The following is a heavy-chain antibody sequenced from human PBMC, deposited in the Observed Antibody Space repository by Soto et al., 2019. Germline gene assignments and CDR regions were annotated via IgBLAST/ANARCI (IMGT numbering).Heavy chain of an antibody. V-gene: IGHV1-46*01. CDR1: GYTFTSYY. CDR2: INPSGGST. J-gene: IGHJ4*02. Sequence: ASVKVSCKASGYTFTSYYMHWVRQAPGQGLEWMGIINPSGGSTSYAQKFQGRVTMTRDTSTSTVYMELSSLRSEDTAVYYCARAWGYYDSSGYANFDYWGQGTLVTVSS. CDR3: ARAWGYYDSSGYANFDY. D-gene: IGHD3-22*01.